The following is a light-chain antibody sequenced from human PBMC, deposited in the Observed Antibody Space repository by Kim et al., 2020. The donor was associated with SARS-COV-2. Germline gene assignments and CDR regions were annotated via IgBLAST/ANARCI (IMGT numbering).Light chain of an antibody. V-gene: IGKV1-9*01. J-gene: IGKJ4*01. CDR3: QQLNSSPLT. Sequence: AAMGDKVTRTCQASQVIRTYLAWYQQKPGKAPKLLIYATSTLQSGVPSRFSGSGSGTDFTLTISSLQPEDFATYYCQQLNSSPLTCGGGTKVDIK. CDR1: QVIRTY. CDR2: ATS.